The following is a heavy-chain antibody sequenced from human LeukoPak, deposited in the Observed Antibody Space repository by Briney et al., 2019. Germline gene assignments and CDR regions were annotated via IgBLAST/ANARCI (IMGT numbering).Heavy chain of an antibody. D-gene: IGHD3-22*01. Sequence: GGSLRLSCAASGLTVSSNYMSWVRQAPGRGLEWVSVIYSGGSTYYADSVKGRFTISRDNSKNTLYLQMNSLRAEDTAVYYCARETRGIVDYWGQGTLVTVSS. CDR1: GLTVSSNY. V-gene: IGHV3-53*01. J-gene: IGHJ4*02. CDR3: ARETRGIVDY. CDR2: IYSGGST.